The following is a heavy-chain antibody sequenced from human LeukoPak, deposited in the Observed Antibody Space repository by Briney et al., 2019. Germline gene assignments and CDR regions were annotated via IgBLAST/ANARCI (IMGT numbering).Heavy chain of an antibody. Sequence: PSETPSLTCTVSGGSISSSSYYWGWIRRPPGKGLEWIGSIYYSGSTYYNPSLKSRVTISVDTSKNQFSLKLSSVTAADTAVYYCAREVSLGYFDYWGQGTLVTVSS. CDR1: GGSISSSSYY. CDR2: IYYSGST. CDR3: AREVSLGYFDY. V-gene: IGHV4-39*07. D-gene: IGHD2-8*01. J-gene: IGHJ4*02.